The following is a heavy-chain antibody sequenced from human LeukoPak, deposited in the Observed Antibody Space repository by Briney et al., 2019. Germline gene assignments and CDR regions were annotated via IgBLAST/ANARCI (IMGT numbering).Heavy chain of an antibody. J-gene: IGHJ4*02. Sequence: PSETLSLTCAVYGGSFSGYYWSWIRHPPGKRLEWIGEINHSGSTNYNPSLKSRVTISVDTSKNQFSLELSSVPAEDTAVYYCARLSITMVRGAQYWGQGTLVTVSS. V-gene: IGHV4-34*01. CDR1: GGSFSGYY. CDR3: ARLSITMVRGAQY. D-gene: IGHD3-10*01. CDR2: INHSGST.